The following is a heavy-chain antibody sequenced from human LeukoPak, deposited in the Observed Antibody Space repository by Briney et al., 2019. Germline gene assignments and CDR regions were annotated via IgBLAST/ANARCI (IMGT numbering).Heavy chain of an antibody. CDR2: ISSSGNSI. Sequence: GGSLRLSCAASGFTFSDYYMSWIRQAPGKGLEWVSYISSSGNSISYADSVKGRFTISRDNAKNSLYLQMNSLRAEDTAVYYCARSHRQDYFYYFYMAVWGKGTTVTVSS. CDR3: ARSHRQDYFYYFYMAV. J-gene: IGHJ6*03. CDR1: GFTFSDYY. D-gene: IGHD1-14*01. V-gene: IGHV3-11*04.